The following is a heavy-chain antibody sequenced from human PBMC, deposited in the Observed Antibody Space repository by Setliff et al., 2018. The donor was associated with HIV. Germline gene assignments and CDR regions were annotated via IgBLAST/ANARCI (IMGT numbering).Heavy chain of an antibody. CDR3: ARDPFLAQGFWSGYYSDY. D-gene: IGHD3-3*01. CDR2: ISSTSSYI. V-gene: IGHV3-21*01. CDR1: GFTFTSYS. Sequence: GGSLRLSCAASGFTFTSYSVNWVRQAPGKGLEWVSSISSTSSYIYYADSVKGRFTISRDNSKSTLYLQMNSLRAEDTAVYYCARDPFLAQGFWSGYYSDYWGQGTLVTVSS. J-gene: IGHJ4*02.